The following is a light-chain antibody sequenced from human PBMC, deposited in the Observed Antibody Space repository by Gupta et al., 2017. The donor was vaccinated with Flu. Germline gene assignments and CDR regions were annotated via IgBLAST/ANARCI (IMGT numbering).Light chain of an antibody. Sequence: PSTLSASVGDRVTITCRASQSISSWLAWYQQKPGKAPKLLIYKASSVESGVPSRFSGSGSGTEFTLTISSLQPDDFATYYCQQDNSYPWTFGQGTKVEIK. CDR3: QQDNSYPWT. CDR1: QSISSW. J-gene: IGKJ1*01. V-gene: IGKV1-5*03. CDR2: KAS.